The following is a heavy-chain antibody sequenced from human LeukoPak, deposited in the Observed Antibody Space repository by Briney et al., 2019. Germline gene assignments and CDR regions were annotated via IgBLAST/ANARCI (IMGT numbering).Heavy chain of an antibody. CDR3: ARETCDY. Sequence: GGSLRLSCEASEFTVSSNYMSWVRQGPGKGLEWVSVIYSGGSTYYADSVKGRFTISRDNSKNTLYLQMNSLRAEDTAVYYCARETCDYWGQGTLVTVSS. CDR2: IYSGGST. CDR1: EFTVSSNY. V-gene: IGHV3-66*01. J-gene: IGHJ4*02.